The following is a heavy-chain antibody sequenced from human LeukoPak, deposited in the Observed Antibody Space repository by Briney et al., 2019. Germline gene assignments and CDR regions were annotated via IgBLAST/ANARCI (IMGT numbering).Heavy chain of an antibody. CDR2: IYHSGST. J-gene: IGHJ6*03. CDR3: AMGMSYYYYMDV. Sequence: SETLSLTCTVSGGSISSGSYYWSWIRQPPGKGLGWIGSIYHSGSTYYNPSLKSRVTISVDTSKNQFSLKLSSVTAADTAVYYCAMGMSYYYYMDVWGKGTTVTVSS. CDR1: GGSISSGSYY. D-gene: IGHD7-27*01. V-gene: IGHV4-39*07.